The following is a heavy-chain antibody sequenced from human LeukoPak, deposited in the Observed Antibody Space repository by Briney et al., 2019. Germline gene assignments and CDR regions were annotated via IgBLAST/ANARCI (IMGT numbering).Heavy chain of an antibody. CDR2: INSDGSST. V-gene: IGHV3-74*01. J-gene: IGHJ4*02. Sequence: GGSLRLSCAASGFTFSSYWMDWVRHAQGEGLVWVSRINSDGSSTSYADSVKGRFTISRDNAKNTLYLQMNSLRAEDTAVYYCARPMATILRYFDYWGQGTLVTVSS. D-gene: IGHD5-12*01. CDR3: ARPMATILRYFDY. CDR1: GFTFSSYW.